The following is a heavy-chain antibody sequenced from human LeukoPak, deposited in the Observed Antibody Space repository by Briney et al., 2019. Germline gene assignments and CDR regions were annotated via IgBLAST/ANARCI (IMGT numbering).Heavy chain of an antibody. CDR1: GGSISSYY. J-gene: IGHJ4*02. D-gene: IGHD3-22*01. CDR3: ARERPYYYDSSGYCDY. CDR2: IYCSGST. V-gene: IGHV4-59*12. Sequence: SETLSLTCTVSGGSISSYYWSWIRQPPGKGLEWIGYIYCSGSTNYNPSLKSRVTISVDTSKNQFSLKLSSVTAADTAVYYCARERPYYYDSSGYCDYWGQGTLVTVSS.